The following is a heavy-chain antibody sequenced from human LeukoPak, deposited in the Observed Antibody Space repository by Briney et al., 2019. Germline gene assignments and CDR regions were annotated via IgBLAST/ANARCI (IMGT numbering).Heavy chain of an antibody. Sequence: GRSLRLPCAASGFTFGSYAMHWVRQAPGRGLEWVAGISYDGTNKYYADSVKGRFTISRDNSKNTLYLQMNSLRTDDTAVYYCARESPACGEDCYFDYWGQGTPVSVSS. V-gene: IGHV3-30-3*01. CDR2: ISYDGTNK. CDR3: ARESPACGEDCYFDY. D-gene: IGHD2-21*02. J-gene: IGHJ4*02. CDR1: GFTFGSYA.